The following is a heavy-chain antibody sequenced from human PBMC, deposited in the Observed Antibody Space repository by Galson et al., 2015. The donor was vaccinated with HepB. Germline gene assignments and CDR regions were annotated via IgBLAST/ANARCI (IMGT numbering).Heavy chain of an antibody. CDR2: INTNTGEP. D-gene: IGHD1-20*01. V-gene: IGHV7-4-1*02. CDR3: ARVTSTHNFGRSRYSFYYYGMDV. Sequence: SCKASGYTFTNYAISWVRQAPGQGLEWMGWINTNTGEPTYAQAFTGRFVFSLDTSVTTAHLQISSLKPEDTAVYYCARVTSTHNFGRSRYSFYYYGMDVWGQGTTVTVPS. CDR1: GYTFTNYA. J-gene: IGHJ6*02.